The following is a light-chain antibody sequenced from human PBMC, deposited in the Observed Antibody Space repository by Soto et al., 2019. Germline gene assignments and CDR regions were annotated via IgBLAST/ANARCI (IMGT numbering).Light chain of an antibody. CDR3: MQGSYWPWT. Sequence: VLAQWPRARPVRRGQPSSISCRSSTSLVWRGGGTYGNWVQQRPGNSPRRLIYKVSNRDSGVADRFSGSGSGTDFTLRISRVEAEDAGVYYCMQGSYWPWTLGQGTKVDIK. J-gene: IGKJ1*01. V-gene: IGKV2-30*01. CDR1: TSLVWRGGGTY. CDR2: KVS.